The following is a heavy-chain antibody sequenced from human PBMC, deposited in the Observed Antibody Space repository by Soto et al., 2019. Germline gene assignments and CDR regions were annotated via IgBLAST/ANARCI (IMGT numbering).Heavy chain of an antibody. CDR3: ARDLDYGDFNWFDP. V-gene: IGHV4-38-2*02. CDR1: GYSISSGYY. D-gene: IGHD4-17*01. J-gene: IGHJ5*02. Sequence: SETLSLTCAVSGYSISSGYYWGWIRQPPGKGLEWIGSIYHSGSTYYNPSLKSRVTISVDTSKNQFSLKLSSVTAADTAVYYCARDLDYGDFNWFDPWGQGTLVTSPQ. CDR2: IYHSGST.